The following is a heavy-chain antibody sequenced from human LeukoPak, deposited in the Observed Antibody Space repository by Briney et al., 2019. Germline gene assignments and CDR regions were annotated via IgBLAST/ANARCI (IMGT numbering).Heavy chain of an antibody. CDR3: ARDSPNFDI. CDR1: EFSVSSNY. CDR2: ISGSGGST. V-gene: IGHV3-23*01. J-gene: IGHJ3*02. Sequence: GGSLRLSCAASEFSVSSNYMSWVRQAPGKGLEWVSAISGSGGSTYYADSVEGRFTISRDNSKNTLYLQMNSLRAEDTAIYYCARDSPNFDIWGQGTMVTVSS.